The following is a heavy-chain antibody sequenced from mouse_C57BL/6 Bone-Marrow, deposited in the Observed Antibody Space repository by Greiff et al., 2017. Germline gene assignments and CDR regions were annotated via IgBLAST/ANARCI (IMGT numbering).Heavy chain of an antibody. CDR2: IHPNSGST. CDR3: ASRIHYYDRSGFAY. J-gene: IGHJ3*01. Sequence: QVQLQQSGAELVKPGASVKLSCKASGYTFTSYWMHWVKQRPGQGLEWIGMIHPNSGSTNYNEKFKSKATLTVDKSSSTAYMQLSSLTSEDSAVYYCASRIHYYDRSGFAYWGQGTLVTVSA. CDR1: GYTFTSYW. D-gene: IGHD2-4*01. V-gene: IGHV1-64*01.